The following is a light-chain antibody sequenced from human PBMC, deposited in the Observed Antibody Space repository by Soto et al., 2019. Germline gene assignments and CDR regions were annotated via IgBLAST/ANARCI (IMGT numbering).Light chain of an antibody. CDR2: DAS. V-gene: IGKV1-5*01. CDR3: QQYNSYSSP. J-gene: IGKJ1*01. Sequence: DIQMTQSPSTLSASVGDRVTITCWASQSISSWLAWYQQKPGKAPKLLIYDASSLESGVPSRFSGSGSGTEFTLTISSLQPDDFATYYCQQYNSYSSPFGQGTKVEIK. CDR1: QSISSW.